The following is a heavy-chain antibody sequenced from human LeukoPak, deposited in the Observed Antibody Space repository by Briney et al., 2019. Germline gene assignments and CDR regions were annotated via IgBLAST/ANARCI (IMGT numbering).Heavy chain of an antibody. J-gene: IGHJ6*04. CDR1: GFTFSSYA. Sequence: GGSLRLSCAAPGFTFSSYAMHWVRQAPGKGRDWGAFISYDGSNKYYADSVEGRFTISRDNSKNTLYLQMNSLRAEDTAVYYCARANYYGSGSYYYYGMDVWGKGTTVTVSS. V-gene: IGHV3-30*04. CDR2: ISYDGSNK. D-gene: IGHD3-10*01. CDR3: ARANYYGSGSYYYYGMDV.